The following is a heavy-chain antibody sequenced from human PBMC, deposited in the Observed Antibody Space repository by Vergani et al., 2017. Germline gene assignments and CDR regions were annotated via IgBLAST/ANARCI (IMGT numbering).Heavy chain of an antibody. Sequence: EVQLLESGGGLVQPGGSLRLSCAASGFTFSSYAMSWVRQAPGKGLEWVSAISGSGGSTYYADSVKGRFNISRDNYKNTLYLQRNSLRAEDTAVYYWAKDDGDIVVVPAALFDYWGQGTLVTVSS. V-gene: IGHV3-23*01. CDR1: GFTFSSYA. CDR2: ISGSGGST. CDR3: AKDDGDIVVVPAALFDY. D-gene: IGHD2-2*01. J-gene: IGHJ4*02.